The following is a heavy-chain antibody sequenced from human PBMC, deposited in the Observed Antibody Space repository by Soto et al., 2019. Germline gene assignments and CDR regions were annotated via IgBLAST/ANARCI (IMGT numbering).Heavy chain of an antibody. J-gene: IGHJ4*02. D-gene: IGHD1-26*01. CDR3: ATDSRNVGIGYFDS. V-gene: IGHV3-53*01. Sequence: GGSLRLSCAASGVKVGSSYVTGVRQAPGEGLEWVSVIVSGGSTHYADSVTGRFTVSRDCSNNTVYLHMSSLRAEDTAVYFCATDSRNVGIGYFDSWGLGTLVTVSS. CDR1: GVKVGSSY. CDR2: IVSGGST.